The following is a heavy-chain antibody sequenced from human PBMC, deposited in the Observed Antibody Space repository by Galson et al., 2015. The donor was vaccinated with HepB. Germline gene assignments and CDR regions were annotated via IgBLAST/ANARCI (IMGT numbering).Heavy chain of an antibody. CDR2: ISSSGSTI. CDR3: ARDVGSFYCGGDCYPRPGGLVPA. D-gene: IGHD2-21*01. V-gene: IGHV3-11*01. CDR1: GFTFSSYY. J-gene: IGHJ3*01. Sequence: SLRLSCAASGFTFSSYYMSWVRQAPGKGLEWVSYISSSGSTIYYADSVKGRFTISRDNARNSLYLQMNSLRAEDTAVYYCARDVGSFYCGGDCYPRPGGLVPAWGQGTMVTVSS.